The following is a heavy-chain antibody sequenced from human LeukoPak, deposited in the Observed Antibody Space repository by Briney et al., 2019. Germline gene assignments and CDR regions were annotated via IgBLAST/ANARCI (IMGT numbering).Heavy chain of an antibody. CDR2: IGSGGDT. V-gene: IGHV3-13*01. Sequence: TGGSLRLSCAGSGFSFSTYDMLWVRQAPGKGLEWVSAIGSGGDTYYAGSVKGRFTISKESAKNSFYLQMNSLNAGDTAVYFCARAVAGTDEIASWGQGTLVTVSS. D-gene: IGHD6-19*01. CDR1: GFSFSTYD. J-gene: IGHJ4*02. CDR3: ARAVAGTDEIAS.